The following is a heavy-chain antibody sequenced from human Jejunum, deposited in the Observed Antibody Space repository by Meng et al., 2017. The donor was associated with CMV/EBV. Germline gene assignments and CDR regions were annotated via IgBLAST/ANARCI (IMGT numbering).Heavy chain of an antibody. J-gene: IGHJ6*02. CDR2: LTWSSGNI. Sequence: GFRFDDYAVHWVRQAPGQGLECVSVLTWSSGNIGYADSVKGRFTISRDNATNALYLQMNSLRPEDTALYFCVKDKRGGFYDGMDVWGQGTTVTVSS. CDR3: VKDKRGGFYDGMDV. CDR1: GFRFDDYA. V-gene: IGHV3-9*01. D-gene: IGHD6-25*01.